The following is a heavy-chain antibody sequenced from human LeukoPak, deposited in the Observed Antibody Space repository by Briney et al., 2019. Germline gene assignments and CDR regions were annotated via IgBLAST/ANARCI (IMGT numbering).Heavy chain of an antibody. CDR2: ISVSGSSI. CDR3: ARFVGSSRFDY. D-gene: IGHD1-26*01. CDR1: GFTFSDYY. J-gene: IGHJ4*02. Sequence: PGGSLRLSCAASGFTFSDYYMSWTRQAPGKGLEWVSYISVSGSSIYYADSVKGRFTISRDNAKNSMHLQMNSLRAEDTAVYYCARFVGSSRFDYWGQGTLVTVSS. V-gene: IGHV3-11*01.